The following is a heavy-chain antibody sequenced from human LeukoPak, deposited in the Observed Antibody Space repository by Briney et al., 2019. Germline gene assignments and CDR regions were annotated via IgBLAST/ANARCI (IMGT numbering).Heavy chain of an antibody. D-gene: IGHD5-18*01. CDR3: ARLAAMVNYSFDY. CDR2: AYYSGTT. J-gene: IGHJ4*02. Sequence: SETLSLTCTVSGDSISSNNFYWDWIRQPPGKGLEWIGSAYYSGTTYYNPSLKSRVTISIDTSKNQFSLNLSSVTAADTAVYFCARLAAMVNYSFDYWGQGTLVTVSS. CDR1: GDSISSNNFY. V-gene: IGHV4-39*01.